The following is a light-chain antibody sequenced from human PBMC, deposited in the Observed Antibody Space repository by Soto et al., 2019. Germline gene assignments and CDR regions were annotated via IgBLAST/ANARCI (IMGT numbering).Light chain of an antibody. CDR1: QGISSY. J-gene: IGKJ3*01. CDR2: AAS. Sequence: IPLTQSPSSLSASVGDRVTVTCRASQGISSYLAWYQQKPGKAPKLLIYAASTLQSGVPSRFSGRGSGTDFTLTISSLQPEDFATYYCQQFNSYPRTFGPGTKVDVK. CDR3: QQFNSYPRT. V-gene: IGKV1-9*01.